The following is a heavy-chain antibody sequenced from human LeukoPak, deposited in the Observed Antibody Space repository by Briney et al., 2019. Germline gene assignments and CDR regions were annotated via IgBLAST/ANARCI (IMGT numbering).Heavy chain of an antibody. V-gene: IGHV1-2*02. J-gene: IGHJ3*02. Sequence: ASVKVSCKASGYTFTGYYMHWARQAPGQGLEWMGWINPNSGGTNYAQKFQGRVTMTRDTSISTAYMELSRLRSDDTAVYYCARGFQGYQLPFRAFDIWGQGTMVTVSS. D-gene: IGHD2-2*01. CDR3: ARGFQGYQLPFRAFDI. CDR1: GYTFTGYY. CDR2: INPNSGGT.